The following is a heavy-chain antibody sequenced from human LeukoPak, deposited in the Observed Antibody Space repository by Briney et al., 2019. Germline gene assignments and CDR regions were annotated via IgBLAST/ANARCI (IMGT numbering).Heavy chain of an antibody. CDR1: GYSFTSYW. CDR2: IYPADSDT. V-gene: IGHV5-51*01. CDR3: ARQASSWRFDY. J-gene: IGHJ4*02. D-gene: IGHD6-13*01. Sequence: GESLKISCKGSGYSFTSYWIGWVRQMPGKGLEWMGIIYPADSDTRYSPSFQGQVTLSVDKSISTAYLQWSSLKASDTAMYYCARQASSWRFDYWGQGTLVTVSS.